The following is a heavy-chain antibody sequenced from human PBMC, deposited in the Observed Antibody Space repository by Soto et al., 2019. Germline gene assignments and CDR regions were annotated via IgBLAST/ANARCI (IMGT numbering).Heavy chain of an antibody. Sequence: PSETLSLTCTVSGGSINSGDYSWTWIRQPPGKGLEWIGYIYHSGTTYYNMSLKSRVTISVDTSKNQFSLKLSSVTAADTAVYYCARGNYYYDSSGPMDVWGRGTTVTVSS. CDR1: GGSINSGDYS. D-gene: IGHD3-22*01. CDR2: IYHSGTT. CDR3: ARGNYYYDSSGPMDV. V-gene: IGHV4-30-2*02. J-gene: IGHJ6*02.